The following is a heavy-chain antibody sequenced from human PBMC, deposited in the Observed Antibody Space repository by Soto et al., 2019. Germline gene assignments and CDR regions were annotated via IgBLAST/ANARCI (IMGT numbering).Heavy chain of an antibody. D-gene: IGHD6-13*01. V-gene: IGHV3-74*01. CDR2: INSDGSST. Sequence: GGSLRLSCAASGLTFSSYWMHWVLQAPWKGLVWVSRINSDGSSTSYADSVKGRFTISRDNAKNTLYLQMNSLRAEDTAVYYCAGSSSWYNWFDPWGQGTLVTVSS. J-gene: IGHJ5*02. CDR3: AGSSSWYNWFDP. CDR1: GLTFSSYW.